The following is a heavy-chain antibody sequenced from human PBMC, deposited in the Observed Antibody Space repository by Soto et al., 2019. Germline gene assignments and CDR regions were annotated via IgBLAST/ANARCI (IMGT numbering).Heavy chain of an antibody. CDR3: TGEVASGY. CDR1: GFTVSSYG. J-gene: IGHJ4*02. V-gene: IGHV3-30*03. D-gene: IGHD2-8*02. Sequence: QVQLVESGGGVVQPGRSLRLSCAASGFTVSSYGMHWVRQAPGKGLEWVAVISRDGGTKYYADSVKGRSTISRDNSRNTRFLEMNSLRGDDMAVYYCTGEVASGYWGQGTLVTVSS. CDR2: ISRDGGTK.